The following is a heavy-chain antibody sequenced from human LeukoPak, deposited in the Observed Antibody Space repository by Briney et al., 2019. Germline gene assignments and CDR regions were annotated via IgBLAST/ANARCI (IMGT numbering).Heavy chain of an antibody. V-gene: IGHV3-21*01. CDR3: ARGPPTRMLRSGSYNY. J-gene: IGHJ4*02. Sequence: GRSLRLSCAASGFTFSTYGLHWVRQAPGKGLEWVSSISISSSYIYYADSVKGRFTISRDNAKNSLYLQMNSLRAEDTAVYYCARGPPTRMLRSGSYNYWGQGTLVTVSS. D-gene: IGHD3-10*01. CDR2: ISISSSYI. CDR1: GFTFSTYG.